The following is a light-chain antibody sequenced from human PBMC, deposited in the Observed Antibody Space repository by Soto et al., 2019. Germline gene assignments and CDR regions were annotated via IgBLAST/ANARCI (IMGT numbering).Light chain of an antibody. CDR1: SSDVGDYNY. CDR3: SSYTSSSTLV. Sequence: QSVLTQPASVSGSPGQSITISCTGTSSDVGDYNYVSWYQQHPGKAPKLMIYDVSNRPSGVSNRFSGSKSGNTASLTISGLQAEDGADYYCSSYTSSSTLVFGTGTKLSVL. J-gene: IGLJ2*01. CDR2: DVS. V-gene: IGLV2-14*03.